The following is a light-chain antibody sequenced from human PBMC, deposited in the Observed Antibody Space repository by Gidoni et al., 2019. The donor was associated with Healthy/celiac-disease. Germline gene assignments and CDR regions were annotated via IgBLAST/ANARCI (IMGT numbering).Light chain of an antibody. CDR2: EVS. V-gene: IGLV2-14*01. J-gene: IGLJ2*01. CDR3: SSYTSSSTLDVV. Sequence: SALTQPASVSGSPGQSITISCTGTSSDVGGYNYVSWYHQHTGKAPKLMIYEVSNRTSGVSNRFSGSKSGNTASLTISGLQAEDEADYYCSSYTSSSTLDVVFGGGTKLTVL. CDR1: SSDVGGYNY.